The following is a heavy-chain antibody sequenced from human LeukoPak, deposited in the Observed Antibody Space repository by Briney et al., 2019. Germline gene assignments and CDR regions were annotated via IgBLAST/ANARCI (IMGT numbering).Heavy chain of an antibody. CDR3: ARDVPAYYYDSSGYTDAFDI. V-gene: IGHV3-7*01. J-gene: IGHJ3*02. D-gene: IGHD3-22*01. Sequence: GGSLRLSCAASGFSFSRSWMTWVRQAPGKGLEWVANINQDGSEKYYVDSVKGRFTISRDNAKNSLDLQMSGLRAEDTAVYYCARDVPAYYYDSSGYTDAFDIWGQGTMVTVSS. CDR1: GFSFSRSW. CDR2: INQDGSEK.